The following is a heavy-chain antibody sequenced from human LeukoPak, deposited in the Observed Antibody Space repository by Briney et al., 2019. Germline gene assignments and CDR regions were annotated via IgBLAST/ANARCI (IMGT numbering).Heavy chain of an antibody. J-gene: IGHJ5*02. CDR3: ARGSPWFGELSPFDP. Sequence: PGGSLRLSCAASGFTFSDYYMSWIRQAPGKGLEWVSYISSSGSTIYYADSVKGRFTISRDNAKNSLYLQVNSLRAEDTAVYYCARGSPWFGELSPFDPWGQGTLVTVSS. D-gene: IGHD3-10*01. V-gene: IGHV3-11*01. CDR1: GFTFSDYY. CDR2: ISSSGSTI.